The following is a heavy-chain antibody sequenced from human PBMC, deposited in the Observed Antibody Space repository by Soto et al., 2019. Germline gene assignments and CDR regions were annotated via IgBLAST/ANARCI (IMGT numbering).Heavy chain of an antibody. CDR3: ARENRDDYNPFDY. CDR1: GYTFTGYY. D-gene: IGHD4-4*01. J-gene: IGHJ4*02. Sequence: QVQLVQSGAEVKKPGASVKVSCKASGYTFTGYYMHWVRQAPGQGLEWMGWIKPNSGGTNYAQKCQGSVTMTRDSSISTVYMELSRLRSDDTGVYFCARENRDDYNPFDYWGQGTLVTVSS. V-gene: IGHV1-2*02. CDR2: IKPNSGGT.